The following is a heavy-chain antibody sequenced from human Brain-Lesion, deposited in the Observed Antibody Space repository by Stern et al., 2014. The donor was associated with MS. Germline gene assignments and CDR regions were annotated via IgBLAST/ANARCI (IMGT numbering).Heavy chain of an antibody. CDR3: ARGAGVFDS. Sequence: VQLLESDPGLVKPSETLSLTCTVSGGSIGRSSYYWGWIRQPPGKGLEWIGNIFYTGSTFYDPSLKSRVTISVDTYNNHFSLSLNSVTAADTAVYYCARGAGVFDSWGQGTLVTVSP. CDR2: IFYTGST. D-gene: IGHD6-19*01. CDR1: GGSIGRSSYY. V-gene: IGHV4-39*02. J-gene: IGHJ4*02.